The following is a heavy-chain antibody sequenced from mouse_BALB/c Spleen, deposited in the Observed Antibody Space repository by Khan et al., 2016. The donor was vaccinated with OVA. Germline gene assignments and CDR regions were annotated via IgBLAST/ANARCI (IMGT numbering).Heavy chain of an antibody. Sequence: QVQLKQSGAELVKPGASVKLSCKASGYTFTSYFMYWVKQRPGQGLEWIGEINPSNGGTNFNEKFKSKATLTVDKSSSTAYMQLSSLTSEDSAVYYCTRMGTARATLWFAYWGQGTLVTVSA. CDR2: INPSNGGT. CDR1: GYTFTSYF. J-gene: IGHJ3*01. CDR3: TRMGTARATLWFAY. D-gene: IGHD3-2*01. V-gene: IGHV1S81*02.